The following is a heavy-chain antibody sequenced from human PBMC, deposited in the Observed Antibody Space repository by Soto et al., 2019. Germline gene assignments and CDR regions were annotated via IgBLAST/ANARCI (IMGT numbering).Heavy chain of an antibody. CDR3: ATTTGTRVFYYYGMDV. CDR1: GFTFSMYA. CDR2: ISDSGGST. D-gene: IGHD4-17*01. V-gene: IGHV3-23*01. Sequence: GESLKISCVASGFTFSMYAMGWVRQAPGKGLEWVSSISDSGGSTYYADSVKGRVTISRDNSKNTLYLQMNSLRAEDTAVYYCATTTGTRVFYYYGMDVWGQGTTVTVSS. J-gene: IGHJ6*02.